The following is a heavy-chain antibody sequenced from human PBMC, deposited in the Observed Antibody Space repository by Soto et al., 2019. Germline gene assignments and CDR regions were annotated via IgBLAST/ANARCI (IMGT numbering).Heavy chain of an antibody. Sequence: QVQLVQSGAEVKKPGASVRISCETSGYTFTAYYLSWVRQAPGQGLEWMGIINPGGAVTTYAQNFQDRLTMTKDTSTNTVYMELRRLSPDDTAVFYCARGRYDSDGNFVGHFDYWGQGTLVTVSS. V-gene: IGHV1-46*01. CDR3: ARGRYDSDGNFVGHFDY. D-gene: IGHD3-16*01. CDR2: INPGGAVT. J-gene: IGHJ4*02. CDR1: GYTFTAYY.